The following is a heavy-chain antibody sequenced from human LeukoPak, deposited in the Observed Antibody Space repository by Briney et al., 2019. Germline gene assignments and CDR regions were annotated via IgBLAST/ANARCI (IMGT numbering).Heavy chain of an antibody. J-gene: IGHJ4*02. V-gene: IGHV3-30-3*01. CDR2: ISYDETNK. Sequence: GRSLRLSCAASGFTFSIYAMHWVRQAPGKGLGWVAVISYDETNKYYADSEKGRFTISRDNSKNTLYLQMNSLGAEDTAVYYCARGGDYAYWGLGTLVTVSS. D-gene: IGHD4-17*01. CDR1: GFTFSIYA. CDR3: ARGGDYAY.